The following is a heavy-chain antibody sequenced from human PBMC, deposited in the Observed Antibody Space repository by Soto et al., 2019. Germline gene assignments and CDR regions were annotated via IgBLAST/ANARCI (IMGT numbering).Heavy chain of an antibody. CDR3: ARDFIGNWFDP. Sequence: SGKVSYKDSCYTFTSYGISWVRQAPGQGLEWMGWISAYNGNTNYAQKLQGRVTMTTDTSTSTAYMELRSLRSDDTAVYYCARDFIGNWFDPWGQGTLVTVSS. CDR1: CYTFTSYG. J-gene: IGHJ5*02. V-gene: IGHV1-18*01. CDR2: ISAYNGNT.